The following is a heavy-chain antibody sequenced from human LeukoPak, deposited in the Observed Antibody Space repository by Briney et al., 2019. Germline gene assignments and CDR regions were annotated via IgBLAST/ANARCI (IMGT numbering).Heavy chain of an antibody. J-gene: IGHJ4*02. CDR3: ARSRSSVAPYYFHY. CDR1: GASISSHY. CDR2: VYYSGTT. V-gene: IGHV4-59*11. Sequence: SETLSLTCTVSGASISSHYWSWIRQPPGKGLEWIAYVYYSGTTNYNPSLKSRVTISLDTSKNQFSLKLSSVTAADSAVYYCARSRSSVAPYYFHYWGQGTLVTVSS. D-gene: IGHD6-6*01.